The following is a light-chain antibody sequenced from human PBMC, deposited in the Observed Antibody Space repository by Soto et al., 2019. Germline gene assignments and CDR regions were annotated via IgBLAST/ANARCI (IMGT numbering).Light chain of an antibody. J-gene: IGKJ1*01. Sequence: DIQMTQSPSSPSASVGDRVTITCRASQSVSSYLNWYQQKPGKAPKLLIYAASSLQSGVPSRFGGSGSGTDFTLTISSLQPEDFATYYCQQSYDTPRTFGQGTKV. CDR1: QSVSSY. CDR3: QQSYDTPRT. V-gene: IGKV1-39*01. CDR2: AAS.